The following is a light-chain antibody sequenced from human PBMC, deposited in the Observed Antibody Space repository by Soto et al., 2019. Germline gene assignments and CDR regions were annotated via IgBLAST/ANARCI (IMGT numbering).Light chain of an antibody. J-gene: IGKJ1*01. CDR2: GAS. CDR1: QSVSSSY. Sequence: EIVLTQSPGTLSLSPGERATLSCMASQSVSSSYLVWYQQKPGQAPRLLIYGASSRATGIPDRFSGSGSGTDVALTISSLEHEDFAVYYCQQYGSSPWTFGQGTKVEIK. CDR3: QQYGSSPWT. V-gene: IGKV3-20*01.